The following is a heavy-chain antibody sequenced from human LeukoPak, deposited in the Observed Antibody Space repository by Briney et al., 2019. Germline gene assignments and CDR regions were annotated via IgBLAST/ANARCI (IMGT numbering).Heavy chain of an antibody. J-gene: IGHJ6*02. CDR1: GYTFTSYD. D-gene: IGHD2-15*01. CDR3: AREKAESPYCSGGSCYVLRTDYYGMDV. V-gene: IGHV1-8*01. Sequence: GASVKVSCKASGYTFTSYDINWVRQATGQGLEWMGWMNPNSGNTGYAQKFQGRVTMTRNTSISTAYMELSSLRSEDTAVYYCAREKAESPYCSGGSCYVLRTDYYGMDVWGQGTTVTVSS. CDR2: MNPNSGNT.